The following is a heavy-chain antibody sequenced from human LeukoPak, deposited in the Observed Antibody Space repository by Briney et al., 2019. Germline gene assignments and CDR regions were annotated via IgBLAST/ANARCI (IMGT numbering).Heavy chain of an antibody. CDR2: IYYSGTT. J-gene: IGHJ4*02. V-gene: IGHV4-59*01. Sequence: SETLSLTCTVSGGSISSYYWSWIRQPPGKGLEWNGYIYYSGTTNYNPSLKSRVTISLGMSSNQFSLRLDSVTAADTAVYYCARAASLDYWGQGILVTVSS. D-gene: IGHD2-2*01. CDR1: GGSISSYY. CDR3: ARAASLDY.